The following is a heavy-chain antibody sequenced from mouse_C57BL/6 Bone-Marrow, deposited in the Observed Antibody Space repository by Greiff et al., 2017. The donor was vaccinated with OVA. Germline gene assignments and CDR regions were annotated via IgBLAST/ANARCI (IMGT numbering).Heavy chain of an antibody. CDR1: GFSFNTYA. CDR3: VRHGYYGSSFYAMDY. CDR2: IRSKSNNYAT. V-gene: IGHV10-1*01. J-gene: IGHJ4*01. Sequence: EAGGGLVQPKGSLKLSCAASGFSFNTYAMNWVRQAPGKGLEWVARIRSKSNNYATYYADSVKDRFTISRDDSESMLYLQMNNLKTEDTAMYYCVRHGYYGSSFYAMDYWGQGTSVTVSS. D-gene: IGHD1-1*01.